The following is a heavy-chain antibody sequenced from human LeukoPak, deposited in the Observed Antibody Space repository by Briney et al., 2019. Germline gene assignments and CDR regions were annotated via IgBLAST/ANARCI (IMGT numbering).Heavy chain of an antibody. CDR1: GGPFSGYY. CDR2: INHSGST. D-gene: IGHD2-2*02. CDR3: ARVGGYCSSTSCYNPYYYYYYMDV. V-gene: IGHV4-34*01. J-gene: IGHJ6*03. Sequence: PSETLSLTCAVYGGPFSGYYWSWIRQPPGKGLEWIGEINHSGSTNYNPSLKSRVTISVDTSKNQFSLKLSSVTAADTAVYYCARVGGYCSSTSCYNPYYYYYYMDVWGKGTTVTVSS.